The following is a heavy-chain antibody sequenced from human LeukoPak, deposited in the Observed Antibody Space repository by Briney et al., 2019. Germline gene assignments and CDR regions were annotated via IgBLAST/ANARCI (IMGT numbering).Heavy chain of an antibody. CDR3: ARDGYCSSTSCYGDY. V-gene: IGHV1-69*13. Sequence: SVKVSCKASGGTFSSYAISWVRQAPGQGLEWMGGIIPIFGTANYAQKFQGRVTITADESTSTAYMELSSLRSEDTAVYYRARDGYCSSTSCYGDYWGQGTLVTVSS. D-gene: IGHD2-2*03. CDR1: GGTFSSYA. J-gene: IGHJ4*02. CDR2: IIPIFGTA.